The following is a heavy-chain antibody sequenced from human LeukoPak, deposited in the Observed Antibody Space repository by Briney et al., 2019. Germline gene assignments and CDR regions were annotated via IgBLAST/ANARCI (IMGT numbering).Heavy chain of an antibody. J-gene: IGHJ4*02. CDR1: GFTFSSYA. CDR3: AKSESRRTMIVVVITPFDY. V-gene: IGHV3-23*01. D-gene: IGHD3-22*01. Sequence: GGSLRLSCAASGFTFSSYAMGWVRQAPGKGLEWVSAISGSGGSTYYADSVKGRFTISRDNSKNTLYLQMNSLRAEDTAVYYCAKSESRRTMIVVVITPFDYWGQGTLVTVSS. CDR2: ISGSGGST.